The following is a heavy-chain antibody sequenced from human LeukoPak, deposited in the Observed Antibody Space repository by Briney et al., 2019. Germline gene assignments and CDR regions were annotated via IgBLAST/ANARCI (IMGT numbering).Heavy chain of an antibody. CDR1: GFTFSDYA. CDR3: ASRPRADIGPLDF. V-gene: IGHV3-23*01. Sequence: GGSLRDSCAASGFTFSDYAMSWVRQAPGKGLEWVSSITGSGSRTYYTDSVKGRFTISRDNSKNTLYLQMNSLRADETAVYYCASRPRADIGPLDFWGQGTLVTVSS. J-gene: IGHJ4*02. CDR2: ITGSGSRT. D-gene: IGHD1-14*01.